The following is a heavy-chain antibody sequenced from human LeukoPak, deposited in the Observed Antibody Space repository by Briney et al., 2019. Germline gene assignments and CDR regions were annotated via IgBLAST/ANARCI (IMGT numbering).Heavy chain of an antibody. CDR2: ISDSGGDT. D-gene: IGHD1-26*01. J-gene: IGHJ4*02. Sequence: GGSLRLSCTASGFTFSNSAMTWVRRAPGKGLEWVAAISDSGGDTIYTDSVKDRFTLSRDNSKNTLYLQMNSLRADDTAVYYCTKGGSYGPLDYWGQGTLVTVSS. CDR1: GFTFSNSA. V-gene: IGHV3-23*01. CDR3: TKGGSYGPLDY.